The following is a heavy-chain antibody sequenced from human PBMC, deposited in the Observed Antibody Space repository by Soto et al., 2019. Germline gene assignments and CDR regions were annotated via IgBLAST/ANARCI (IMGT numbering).Heavy chain of an antibody. CDR3: ARSLVITMLTPEAYYYGMDV. J-gene: IGHJ6*02. V-gene: IGHV1-46*01. CDR2: INPSGGST. CDR1: GYTFTSYY. D-gene: IGHD3-10*02. Sequence: GASVKVSCKASGYTFTSYYMQWVRQAPGQGLEWMGIINPSGGSTSYAQKFQGRVTMTRDTSTSTVYMELSILTSEDTAVYYCARSLVITMLTPEAYYYGMDVWGQGTTVTVSS.